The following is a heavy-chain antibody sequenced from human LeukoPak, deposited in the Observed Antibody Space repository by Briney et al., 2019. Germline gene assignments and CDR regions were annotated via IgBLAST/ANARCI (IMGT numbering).Heavy chain of an antibody. V-gene: IGHV4-59*01. CDR3: AREDSSGWYSDAFDI. J-gene: IGHJ3*02. Sequence: SETLSLTCTVSGGSISSYYWSWIRQPPGKGLEWIGYIYYSGSTNYNPSLKSRVTISVDTSKNQFSLKLSSVTAADTAVYYCAREDSSGWYSDAFDIWGQGTMVTVSS. D-gene: IGHD6-19*01. CDR2: IYYSGST. CDR1: GGSISSYY.